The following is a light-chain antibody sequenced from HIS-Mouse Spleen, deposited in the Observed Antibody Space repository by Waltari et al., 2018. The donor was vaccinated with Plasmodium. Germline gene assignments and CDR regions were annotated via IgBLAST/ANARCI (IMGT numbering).Light chain of an antibody. V-gene: IGKV3-20*01. CDR2: AAS. CDR3: QQYGSSPYT. Sequence: EIVLTQSPGTLSLSPGDRATLSCRASQSVRSSYLAWYQQKPGQAPRLLIDAASSRATGIPDRFSGSGSGTDFTLTISRLEPEDFAVYYCQQYGSSPYTFGQGTKLEIK. CDR1: QSVRSSY. J-gene: IGKJ2*01.